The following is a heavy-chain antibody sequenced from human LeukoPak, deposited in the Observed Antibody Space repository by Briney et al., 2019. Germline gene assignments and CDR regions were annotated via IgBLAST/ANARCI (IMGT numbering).Heavy chain of an antibody. Sequence: PGRSLRLSCAASGFTFSSYGMHWVRQAPGKGLEWVAVISYDGSNKYYADSVKGRFTISRDNSKNTLYLQMNSLRAEDTAVYYCATDSGIWNWGQGTLVTVSS. V-gene: IGHV3-30*03. D-gene: IGHD2-15*01. CDR1: GFTFSSYG. J-gene: IGHJ4*02. CDR3: ATDSGIWN. CDR2: ISYDGSNK.